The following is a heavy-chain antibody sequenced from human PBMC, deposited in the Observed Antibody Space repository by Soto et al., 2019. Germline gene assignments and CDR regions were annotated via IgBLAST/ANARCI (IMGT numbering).Heavy chain of an antibody. D-gene: IGHD1-7*01. CDR3: ARESRTTGATIYYYYMDV. V-gene: IGHV4-59*01. J-gene: IGHJ6*03. CDR2: IYYSGST. CDR1: GGSISIFY. Sequence: SETLSLTCTVSGGSISIFYWSWIGQPPGKGLEWIGYIYYSGSTNYNPSLESRVTISVDTSKNQFSLKLSSVTAADTAVYYCARESRTTGATIYYYYMDVWGKGTTVTVSS.